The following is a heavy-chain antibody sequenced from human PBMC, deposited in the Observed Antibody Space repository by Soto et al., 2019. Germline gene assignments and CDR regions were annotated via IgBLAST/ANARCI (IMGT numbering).Heavy chain of an antibody. CDR1: GFTFSNHG. V-gene: IGHV3-30*02. CDR2: IRYDGSNR. J-gene: IGHJ4*02. D-gene: IGHD6-19*01. Sequence: GGSLRLSCAASGFTFSNHGMHWVRQAPGKGLEWVALIRYDGSNRFYADSVRGRFTISRDISENTVFLQMNSLRAEDTAVYYCAKDSPGIAVAEDYWGQGTLVTASS. CDR3: AKDSPGIAVAEDY.